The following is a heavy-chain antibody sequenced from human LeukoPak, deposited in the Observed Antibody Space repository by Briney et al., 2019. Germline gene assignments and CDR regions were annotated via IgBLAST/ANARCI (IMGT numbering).Heavy chain of an antibody. CDR3: ARGKWELGNY. J-gene: IGHJ4*02. CDR2: ISGSGGST. Sequence: GGSLRLSCAASGFTFSSYAMSWVRQAPGKGLEWVSAISGSGGSTYYADSVKGRFTISRDDSKNTLYLQMKNLRAEDTAVYYCARGKWELGNYWGQGTLVTVSS. V-gene: IGHV3-23*01. CDR1: GFTFSSYA. D-gene: IGHD1-26*01.